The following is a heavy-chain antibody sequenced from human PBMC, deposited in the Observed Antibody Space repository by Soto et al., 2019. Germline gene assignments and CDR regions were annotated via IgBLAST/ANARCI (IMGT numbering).Heavy chain of an antibody. CDR2: INIDGSST. Sequence: EVQLVESGGGLVQPGGSLRLSCAASGFTLSSYWMHWVRQAPGKGLVWVSRINIDGSSTSYADSVKGRYTISRDNAKNTLYLQLNSPRAEDTAGYYCARSRDGYNFVGDCWGQGTLVTVSS. CDR1: GFTLSSYW. D-gene: IGHD5-12*01. J-gene: IGHJ4*02. CDR3: ARSRDGYNFVGDC. V-gene: IGHV3-74*01.